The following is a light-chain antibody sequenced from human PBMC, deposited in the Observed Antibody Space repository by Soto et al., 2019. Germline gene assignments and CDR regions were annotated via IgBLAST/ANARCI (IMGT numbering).Light chain of an antibody. CDR2: GAS. V-gene: IGKV3-15*01. J-gene: IGKJ1*01. CDR1: QSVSSRY. Sequence: ESVLTQSPATLSVSPGESATLSCRASQSVSSRYLAWYQRKSGQAPRLLIYGASTRATGIPARFSGSGSGTEFTLTISSLQSEDFAVYYCQQYNNWPRAFGQGTKVDI. CDR3: QQYNNWPRA.